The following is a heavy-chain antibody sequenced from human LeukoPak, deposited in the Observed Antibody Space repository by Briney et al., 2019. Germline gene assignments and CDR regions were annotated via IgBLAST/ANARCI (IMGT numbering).Heavy chain of an antibody. Sequence: SETLSLTCTVSGVSVSNNYWSWIRQAPGKGLEWIGYMYYTESGNYNPSLKSRVTISIDTSKNQFYLDVNSVTVADSAVYYCARWALKSAFDLWGQGTTVTVAS. J-gene: IGHJ3*01. CDR3: ARWALKSAFDL. D-gene: IGHD3-16*01. CDR1: GVSVSNNY. V-gene: IGHV4-59*02. CDR2: MYYTESG.